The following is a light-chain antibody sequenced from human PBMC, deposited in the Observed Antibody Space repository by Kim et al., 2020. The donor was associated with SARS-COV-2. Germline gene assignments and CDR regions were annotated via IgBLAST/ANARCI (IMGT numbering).Light chain of an antibody. Sequence: DIQMTQSPSTLSASVGDRVTLTCRASQSIDMWLAWYQQKPGKDPNLLIYKASTLQSGVPSRFSGSGSETDFTLTISSLQPHDLATYYCQQYSTYPWTFGQGTKVDIK. CDR2: KAS. J-gene: IGKJ1*01. V-gene: IGKV1-5*03. CDR3: QQYSTYPWT. CDR1: QSIDMW.